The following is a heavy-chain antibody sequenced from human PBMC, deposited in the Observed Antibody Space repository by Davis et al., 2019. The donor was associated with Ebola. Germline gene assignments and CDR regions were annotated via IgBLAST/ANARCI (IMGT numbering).Heavy chain of an antibody. Sequence: SETLSLTCGVPGASIASGGDCGSWMRQPARTGLEWMGYIEHSGSAYYNPCRKSQVTMSVDRSRNQFSLKLSSVTAADTAVYYCAGCLWNSDTYYPPPFHYWGQRALVPVSS. V-gene: IGHV4-30-2*01. CDR3: AGCLWNSDTYYPPPFHY. D-gene: IGHD2/OR15-2a*01. J-gene: IGHJ4*02. CDR1: GASIASGGDC. CDR2: IEHSGSA.